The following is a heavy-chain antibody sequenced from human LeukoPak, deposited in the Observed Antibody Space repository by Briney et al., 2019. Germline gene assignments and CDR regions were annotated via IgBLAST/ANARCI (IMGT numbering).Heavy chain of an antibody. Sequence: GGSLRLSCAASGFTFRNHWMHWVRQTPGKGPVWVSRISSDGSSTTYADSVKGRFTISRDNAKNTLYLQMNNLRAEDTAMYYCARDQRVTGRPDIDYWGQGTLVIVSS. J-gene: IGHJ4*02. CDR3: ARDQRVTGRPDIDY. D-gene: IGHD6-6*01. CDR2: ISSDGSST. CDR1: GFTFRNHW. V-gene: IGHV3-74*03.